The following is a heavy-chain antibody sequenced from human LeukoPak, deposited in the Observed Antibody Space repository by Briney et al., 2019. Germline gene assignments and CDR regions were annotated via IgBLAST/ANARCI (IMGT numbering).Heavy chain of an antibody. D-gene: IGHD3-3*01. CDR2: IYYSGST. CDR1: GGSISSYY. CDR3: ARVSGRFLEWPFDY. Sequence: SETLSLTCTVSGGSISSYYWSWIRQPPGKGLEWIGYIYYSGSTNYNPSLKSRVTISVDTSKNQFSLKLSSVTAADTAVYYCARVSGRFLEWPFDYWGQGTLVTVSS. V-gene: IGHV4-59*01. J-gene: IGHJ4*02.